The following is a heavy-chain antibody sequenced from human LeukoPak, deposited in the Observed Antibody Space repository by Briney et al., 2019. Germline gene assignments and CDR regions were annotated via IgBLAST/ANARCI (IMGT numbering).Heavy chain of an antibody. CDR2: ISGSGGST. V-gene: IGHV3-23*01. CDR3: ANPILPEVVVAVSDAFDI. J-gene: IGHJ3*02. CDR1: GFTFSSYA. Sequence: HPGGSLRLSCTAYGFTFSSYAMSWVRQAPWKGLEWVSAISGSGGSTYYADSVKGRFTISRDYSKNTLYLQMNSLRAEDTAVYYCANPILPEVVVAVSDAFDIWGQGTMVTVSS. D-gene: IGHD2-15*01.